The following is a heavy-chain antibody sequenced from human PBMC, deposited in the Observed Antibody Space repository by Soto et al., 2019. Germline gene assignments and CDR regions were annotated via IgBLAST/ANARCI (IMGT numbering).Heavy chain of an antibody. V-gene: IGHV3-48*01. J-gene: IGHJ6*03. D-gene: IGHD2-2*02. CDR1: GFTFSRYS. CDR3: ARDPAAIFSLYYYMDA. Sequence: GRSLRLSGAASGFTFSRYSMNWVRQAPGKGLEWVSYISSSSSTIYYADSVKGRFTISRDNAKNSLYLQMNSLRAEDTAAYYCARDPAAIFSLYYYMDAWGNETLVTISS. CDR2: ISSSSSTI.